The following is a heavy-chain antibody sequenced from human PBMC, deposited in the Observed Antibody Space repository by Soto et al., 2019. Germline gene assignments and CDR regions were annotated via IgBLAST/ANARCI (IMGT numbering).Heavy chain of an antibody. CDR3: ARVQAIGIRTSDWFDP. V-gene: IGHV1-3*01. CDR1: GYTFTTYP. J-gene: IGHJ5*02. CDR2: INAANGDT. D-gene: IGHD2-2*02. Sequence: QVQLVQSGAEVRNPGASVKVSCKASGYTFTTYPIHWVRQAPGQRPEWMGWINAANGDTKYSQRFKGRVTITRDTSASTAYMELSSLTFEDTAVYYCARVQAIGIRTSDWFDPWGQGTLVTVSS.